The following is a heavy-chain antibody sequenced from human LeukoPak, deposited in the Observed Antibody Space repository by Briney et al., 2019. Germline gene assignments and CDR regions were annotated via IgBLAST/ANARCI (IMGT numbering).Heavy chain of an antibody. J-gene: IGHJ4*02. D-gene: IGHD1-14*01. V-gene: IGHV3-20*04. CDR1: GFTFDDYG. CDR2: MNWNGDST. CDR3: ARNISSAGTSYFDD. Sequence: GGSLRLSCAASGFTFDDYGMSWVRQAPGRGLEWVSGMNWNGDSTAYADSVKGRFTISSDNAKSSLYLQMNSLETADTAFDYCARNISSAGTSYFDDWGQGTLVTVSS.